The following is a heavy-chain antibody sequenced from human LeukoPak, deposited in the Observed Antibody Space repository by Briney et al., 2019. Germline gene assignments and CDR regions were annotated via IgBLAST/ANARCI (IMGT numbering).Heavy chain of an antibody. Sequence: PSQTLSLTCTVSGGSISSGFYYWNWTRQPAGKGLEWIGRIYTTGSTNYNPSLKSRVTISLDTSRNQFSLKLSSVTAADTAVYYCARRQDGHDYWGQGTLITVSS. CDR3: ARRQDGHDY. CDR2: IYTTGST. CDR1: GGSISSGFYY. J-gene: IGHJ4*02. V-gene: IGHV4-61*02.